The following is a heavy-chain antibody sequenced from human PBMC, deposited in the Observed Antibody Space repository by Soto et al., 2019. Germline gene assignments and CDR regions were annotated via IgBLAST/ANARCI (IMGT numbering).Heavy chain of an antibody. D-gene: IGHD3-22*01. CDR1: GYTFTGYY. Sequence: QVQLVQSGAEVKKPGASVKVSCKASGYTFTGYYMHWVRQAPGQGLEWMGWINPNSGGTNYAQKFQGRVTMTRDTSIRTAYMELSRLRSDDTAVYYCARDSRTTYYESSGYPPDYWGQGTLVTVSS. CDR2: INPNSGGT. V-gene: IGHV1-2*02. J-gene: IGHJ4*02. CDR3: ARDSRTTYYESSGYPPDY.